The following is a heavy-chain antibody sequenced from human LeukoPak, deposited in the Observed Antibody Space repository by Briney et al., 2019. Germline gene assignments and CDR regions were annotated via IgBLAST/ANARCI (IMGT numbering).Heavy chain of an antibody. J-gene: IGHJ4*02. CDR1: GFSLSTSGVG. CDR3: AHSRYPQVGYCSGDNCHAPLYC. D-gene: IGHD2-15*01. Sequence: VSRPTLVKPPQTLTLTCTFSGFSLSTSGVGVGWIRQPPTKELEWLALIYWNGDKRYSPSLKSRVTITKDTSKNQVVLTMTNMHPVDTATYFCAHSRYPQVGYCSGDNCHAPLYCWGQGTLVSVST. CDR2: IYWNGDK. V-gene: IGHV2-5*01.